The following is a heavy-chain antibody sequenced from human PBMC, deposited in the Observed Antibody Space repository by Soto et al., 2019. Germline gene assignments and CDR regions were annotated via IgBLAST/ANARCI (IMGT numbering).Heavy chain of an antibody. Sequence: QVQLVQSGAEVKKPGASVKVSCKASGYTFTSYYMHWVLQAPGQGLEWMGIINPSGGSTSYAQKFQGRVSMTRDTSNSTVYMVLSSLRSEDTAVYYCARGYGDYMTGWFDPWGQGTLVTVSS. CDR3: ARGYGDYMTGWFDP. J-gene: IGHJ5*02. CDR2: INPSGGST. V-gene: IGHV1-46*01. D-gene: IGHD4-17*01. CDR1: GYTFTSYY.